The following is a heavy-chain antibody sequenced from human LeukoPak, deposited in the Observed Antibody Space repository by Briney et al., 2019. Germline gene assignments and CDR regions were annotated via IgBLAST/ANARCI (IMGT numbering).Heavy chain of an antibody. J-gene: IGHJ5*02. CDR2: INHSGST. CDR1: GGSFSGYH. Sequence: SETLSLTCAVYGGSFSGYHWSWIRQPPGKGLEWIGEINHSGSTNYNPSLKSRVTISVDTYNNQFSLKLSSVTAADTAVYYCAGGRDLGDFWSRSRFDPWGQGTLVTVSS. CDR3: AGGRDLGDFWSRSRFDP. V-gene: IGHV4-34*01. D-gene: IGHD3-3*01.